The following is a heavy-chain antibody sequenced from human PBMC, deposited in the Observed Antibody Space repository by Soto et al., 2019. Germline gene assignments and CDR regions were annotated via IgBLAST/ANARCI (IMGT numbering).Heavy chain of an antibody. J-gene: IGHJ5*02. CDR2: IIPILGIA. V-gene: IGHV1-69*02. D-gene: IGHD6-13*01. CDR1: GGTFSSYT. Sequence: SVKVSCKASGGTFSSYTISWVRQAPGQGLEWMGRIIPILGIANYAQKFQGRVTITADKSTSTAYMELSSLRSEDTAVYYCARGLAAAGTLRSWFDPWGQGTLVTVSS. CDR3: ARGLAAAGTLRSWFDP.